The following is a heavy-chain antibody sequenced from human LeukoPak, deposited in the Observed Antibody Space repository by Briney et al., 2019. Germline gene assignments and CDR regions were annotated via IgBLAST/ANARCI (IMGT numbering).Heavy chain of an antibody. Sequence: GGSLRLSCAASGFTFSSYWMSWVRQAPGKGLEWVANIKQDGSEKYYVDSVKGRFTISRDNAKNSLYLQMNSLRAEDTAVYYCARAWSGTQYYFDYWGQGTLVTVSS. V-gene: IGHV3-7*01. D-gene: IGHD3-3*01. CDR2: IKQDGSEK. CDR1: GFTFSSYW. CDR3: ARAWSGTQYYFDY. J-gene: IGHJ4*02.